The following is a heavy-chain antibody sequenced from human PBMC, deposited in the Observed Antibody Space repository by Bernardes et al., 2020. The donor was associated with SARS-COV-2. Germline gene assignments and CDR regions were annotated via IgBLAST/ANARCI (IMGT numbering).Heavy chain of an antibody. CDR1: GFTVGSNY. CDR2: IGSIGTT. D-gene: IGHD3-3*01. Sequence: GGSLRLSCPVSGFTVGSNYIGWVRQAPGKGLEWVSVIGSIGTTYYTYSVKGRFTISRDKSKNTLYLQMNSRRAEDTAVYYCARGLVFFDYWGQGTLVTVSS. CDR3: ARGLVFFDY. J-gene: IGHJ4*02. V-gene: IGHV3-53*01.